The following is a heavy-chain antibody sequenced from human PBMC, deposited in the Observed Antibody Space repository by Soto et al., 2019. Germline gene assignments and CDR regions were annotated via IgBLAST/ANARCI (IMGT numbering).Heavy chain of an antibody. J-gene: IGHJ4*02. CDR1: GGTFSSYA. Sequence: QVQLVQSGAEVKTPGSSVKVSCKASGGTFSSYAISWVRQAPGQGLEWMGGIIPISGTATYAQKFQGRVTITADESTSTAYRELSGLRSEDAAVYYGARFSSGYYSRAYWGQGTLVTVSS. CDR3: ARFSSGYYSRAY. D-gene: IGHD3-22*01. V-gene: IGHV1-69*01. CDR2: IIPISGTA.